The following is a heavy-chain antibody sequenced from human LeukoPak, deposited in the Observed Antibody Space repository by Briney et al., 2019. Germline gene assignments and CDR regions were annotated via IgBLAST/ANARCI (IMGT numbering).Heavy chain of an antibody. Sequence: KSSETLSLTCTVSGGSISSYHWSWIRQPPGKGLEWIGYIYYSGSTNYNPSLKSRVTISVDTSKNQFSLKLSSVTAADTAVYYCARAYYYDSSGYYLGSDAFDIWGQGTMVTVSS. V-gene: IGHV4-59*01. CDR3: ARAYYYDSSGYYLGSDAFDI. CDR1: GGSISSYH. D-gene: IGHD3-22*01. CDR2: IYYSGST. J-gene: IGHJ3*02.